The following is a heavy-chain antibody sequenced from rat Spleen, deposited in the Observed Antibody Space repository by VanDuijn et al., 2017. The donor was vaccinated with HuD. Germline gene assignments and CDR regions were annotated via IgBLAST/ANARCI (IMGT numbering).Heavy chain of an antibody. V-gene: IGHV5-25*01. J-gene: IGHJ4*01. CDR2: ITSSGGSS. Sequence: EVQLVESDGGLVQPGSSLKLSCAASGFTFSDYYMAWVRQGPTKGLEWVASITSSGGSSYCRDSVKGRFTISRDDAKSTLYLQMDSLRSEDTATYYCSRGSTVATVLDAWGQGASVTVSS. CDR3: SRGSTVATVLDA. D-gene: IGHD1-8*01. CDR1: GFTFSDYY.